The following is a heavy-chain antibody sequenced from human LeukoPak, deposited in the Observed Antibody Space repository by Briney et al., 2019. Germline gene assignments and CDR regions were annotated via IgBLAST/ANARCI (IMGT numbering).Heavy chain of an antibody. CDR3: ARNGQQVRYFQH. J-gene: IGHJ1*01. V-gene: IGHV1-8*01. CDR2: MNPNSGNT. Sequence: VASVKVSCKASEYTFTNYDINWVRQATGQGLEWMGWMNPNSGNTNYAQKFQGRVTLTRNTSISTAYMELSSLTSEDTAVYYCARNGQQVRYFQHWGQGTLVTVSS. CDR1: EYTFTNYD. D-gene: IGHD6-13*01.